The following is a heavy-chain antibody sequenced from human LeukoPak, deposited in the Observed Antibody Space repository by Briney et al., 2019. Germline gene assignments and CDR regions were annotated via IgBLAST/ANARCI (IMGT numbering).Heavy chain of an antibody. D-gene: IGHD3-22*01. CDR2: IRSKGHGETT. CDR3: TCRSVVFTRDSGYPLGFDY. Sequence: GGSLRLSCTASGFTFGDFGLNWFRQAPGKGLEWVAFIRSKGHGETTEYAASVKGRFTISRDDSRNIGHLQMNSLKPEDTAVYFCTCRSVVFTRDSGYPLGFDYWGQGTLVTVSS. J-gene: IGHJ4*02. CDR1: GFTFGDFG. V-gene: IGHV3-49*03.